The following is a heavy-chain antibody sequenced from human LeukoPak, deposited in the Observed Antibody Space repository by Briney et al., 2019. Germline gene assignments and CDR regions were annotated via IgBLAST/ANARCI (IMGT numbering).Heavy chain of an antibody. CDR3: AGVRAGGNRAFDV. D-gene: IGHD4-23*01. CDR1: GFTFSSFW. V-gene: IGHV3-74*01. J-gene: IGHJ3*01. Sequence: GGSLRLSCAASGFTFSSFWMHWVRQVPGEGLVWVSRIDPDASASTYADSVKGRFTISRDDAKNTLWLQMNSLRADDTAVYYCAGVRAGGNRAFDVWGQGTVVAVSS. CDR2: IDPDASAS.